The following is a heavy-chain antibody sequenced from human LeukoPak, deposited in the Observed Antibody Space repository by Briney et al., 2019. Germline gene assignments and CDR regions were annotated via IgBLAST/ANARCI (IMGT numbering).Heavy chain of an antibody. J-gene: IGHJ3*02. Sequence: PGGSLRLSCAASGFTFSSYAMSWVRQAPGKGLEWVSVISGSGGSTYYADSVKGRFTISRDNSKNTLYLQMNSLRAEDTAVYYCAKSFCTGTICFAHFQAFNIWGQGTMVTVSS. D-gene: IGHD2-2*01. V-gene: IGHV3-23*01. CDR1: GFTFSSYA. CDR2: ISGSGGST. CDR3: AKSFCTGTICFAHFQAFNI.